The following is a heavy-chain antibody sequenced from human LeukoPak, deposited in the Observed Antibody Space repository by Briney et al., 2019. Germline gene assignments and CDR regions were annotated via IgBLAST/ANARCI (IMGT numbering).Heavy chain of an antibody. D-gene: IGHD5-18*01. CDR3: AKDIRGYSYGYYYGMDV. CDR2: ISSSGSTI. CDR1: GFTFSDYY. V-gene: IGHV3-11*01. J-gene: IGHJ6*02. Sequence: GGSLRLSCAASGFTFSDYYMSWIRQAPGKGLEWVSYISSSGSTIYYADSVKGRFTISRDNAKNSLYLQMNSLRAEDTALYYCAKDIRGYSYGYYYGMDVWGQGTTVTVSS.